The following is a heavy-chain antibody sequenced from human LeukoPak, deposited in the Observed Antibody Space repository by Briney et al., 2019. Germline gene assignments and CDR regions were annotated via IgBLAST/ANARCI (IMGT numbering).Heavy chain of an antibody. J-gene: IGHJ4*02. CDR3: ARDPNWGSGY. V-gene: IGHV3-23*01. Sequence: GGSLRLSCAASGFTFSRYTMTWVRQAPGKGLGWVSIIGPSGGDIHYADSVKGRFIISRDNSKNTLSLQMNSLRVDDTAIYYCARDPNWGSGYWGQGTLVTVSS. CDR1: GFTFSRYT. D-gene: IGHD7-27*01. CDR2: IGPSGGDI.